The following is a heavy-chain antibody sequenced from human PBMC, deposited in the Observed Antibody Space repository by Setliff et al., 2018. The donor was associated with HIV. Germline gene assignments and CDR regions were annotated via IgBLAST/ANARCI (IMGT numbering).Heavy chain of an antibody. Sequence: SETLSLTCAVYGGSFSDNYWSWIRQPPGKGLDWIAEINHNGNINYNPSLKSRVTISMDPSKKQFSLKLTSVTAADAAVYYCARAKDGYNRRHYFYFMDVWGKGTTVTVSS. CDR1: GGSFSDNY. J-gene: IGHJ6*03. V-gene: IGHV4-34*01. CDR2: INHNGNI. CDR3: ARAKDGYNRRHYFYFMDV. D-gene: IGHD5-12*01.